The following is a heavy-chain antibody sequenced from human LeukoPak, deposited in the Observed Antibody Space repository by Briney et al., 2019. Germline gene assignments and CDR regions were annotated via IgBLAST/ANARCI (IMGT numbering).Heavy chain of an antibody. J-gene: IGHJ4*02. CDR1: GGSISSHY. CDR2: IYYSGST. CDR3: ARDRRAFGYSYGYYFDY. Sequence: SETLSLTRTVSGGSISSHYWSWIRQPPGKGLEWIGYIYYSGSTNYNPSLKSRVTISVDTSKNQFSLKLSSVTAADTAVYYCARDRRAFGYSYGYYFDYWGQGTLVTVSS. D-gene: IGHD5-18*01. V-gene: IGHV4-59*11.